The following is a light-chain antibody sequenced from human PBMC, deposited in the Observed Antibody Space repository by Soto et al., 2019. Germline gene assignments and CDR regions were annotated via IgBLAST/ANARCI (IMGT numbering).Light chain of an antibody. CDR3: QQYYSTLPYT. CDR2: WAS. V-gene: IGKV4-1*01. CDR1: QNILYSSNHKNY. Sequence: DIVMTQSPDSLAVSLGERATINCKSSQNILYSSNHKNYLAWYQQKPGQPPKLLIYWASTLDSGVPDRFSGSGSGPDFTLTISSLQAEDVAVYYCQQYYSTLPYTFGQGTKLEIK. J-gene: IGKJ2*01.